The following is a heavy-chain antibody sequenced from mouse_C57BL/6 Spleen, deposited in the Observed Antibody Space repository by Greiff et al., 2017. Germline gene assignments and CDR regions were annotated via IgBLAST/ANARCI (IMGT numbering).Heavy chain of an antibody. CDR1: GYAFSSSW. CDR3: AIFGGNWYFDY. V-gene: IGHV1-82*01. D-gene: IGHD4-1*01. CDR2: IYPGDGDT. Sequence: VHLVESGPELVKPGASVKIPCKASGYAFSSSWMNWVKQRPGKGLEWIGRIYPGDGDTNYNGKFKGKATLTADKSSSTAYMQLSSLTSEDSAVYFCAIFGGNWYFDYWGQGTTLTVSS. J-gene: IGHJ2*01.